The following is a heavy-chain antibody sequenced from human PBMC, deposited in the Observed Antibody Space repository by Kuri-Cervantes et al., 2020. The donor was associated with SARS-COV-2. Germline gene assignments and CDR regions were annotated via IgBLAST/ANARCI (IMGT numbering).Heavy chain of an antibody. J-gene: IGHJ3*02. CDR3: AGLVFVDAFDI. CDR2: ISSDSSHT. V-gene: IGHV3-11*06. Sequence: GGSLRLSCAASGYTFIYSHMSWIRQAPGKGLEWVSYISSDSSHTNNAESVKGRFTISRDNAKNSLYLQMNSLRAEDTAVYYCAGLVFVDAFDIWGQGTMVTVSS. CDR1: GYTFIYSH. D-gene: IGHD2-2*01.